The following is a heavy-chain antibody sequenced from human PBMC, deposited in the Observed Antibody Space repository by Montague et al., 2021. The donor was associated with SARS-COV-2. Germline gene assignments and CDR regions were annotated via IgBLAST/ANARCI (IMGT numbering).Heavy chain of an antibody. CDR1: GDSVSSSSVA. Sequence: CAISGDSVSSSSVAWNWIRQSPSRGLEWLGRTYYRSRWYDDYAASVKGRITMNSDTAKNHFSLRLNSVTPEDTAVYCCARGNWEKVTGTTSDYLYYFDRWGQGTLVTVSS. CDR2: TYYRSRWYD. D-gene: IGHD1-7*01. J-gene: IGHJ4*02. V-gene: IGHV6-1*01. CDR3: ARGNWEKVTGTTSDYLYYFDR.